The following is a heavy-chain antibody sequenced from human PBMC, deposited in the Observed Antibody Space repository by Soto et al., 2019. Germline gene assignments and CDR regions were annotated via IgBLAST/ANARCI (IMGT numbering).Heavy chain of an antibody. CDR3: AKAGEAVAASNYYYYYMDV. CDR1: GCTFSSYA. J-gene: IGHJ6*03. D-gene: IGHD6-19*01. V-gene: IGHV3-23*01. Sequence: GGSLRLSCAASGCTFSSYAMSWVRQAPGKGLEWVSAISGSGGSTYYADSVKGRFTISRDNSKNTLYLQMNSLRAEDTAVYYCAKAGEAVAASNYYYYYMDVWGKGTTVTVSS. CDR2: ISGSGGST.